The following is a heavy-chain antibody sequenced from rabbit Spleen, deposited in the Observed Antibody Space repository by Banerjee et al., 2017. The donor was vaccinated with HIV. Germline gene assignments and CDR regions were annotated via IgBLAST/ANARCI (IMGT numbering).Heavy chain of an antibody. Sequence: QEQLEESGGDLVKPEGSLTLTCTASGFSFNIDYVMCWVRQAPGKGLVWIGCMNTYTTKTVYANSVKGRFTISSDSAQNTVFLQMTSLTASDTATYFCVRGYDDYGDYTRLDLWGPGTLVTVS. CDR3: VRGYDDYGDYTRLDL. D-gene: IGHD2-1*01. V-gene: IGHV1S45*01. CDR2: MNTYTTKT. J-gene: IGHJ3*01. CDR1: GFSFNIDYV.